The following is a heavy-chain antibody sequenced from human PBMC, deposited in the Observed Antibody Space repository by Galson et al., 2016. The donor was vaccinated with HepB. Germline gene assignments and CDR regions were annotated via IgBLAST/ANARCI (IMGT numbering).Heavy chain of an antibody. CDR1: GYTFTDYY. J-gene: IGHJ5*02. CDR2: INPSSGGT. V-gene: IGHV1-2*02. Sequence: SVKVSCKASGYTFTDYYIHWVRQAPGQGLEWMGGINPSSGGTSEAQKVQGRVTMTRDTSISTASMALSRLTSDDTALYYCAREGRFSGSYSAWGQGTLVTVSS. D-gene: IGHD1-26*01. CDR3: AREGRFSGSYSA.